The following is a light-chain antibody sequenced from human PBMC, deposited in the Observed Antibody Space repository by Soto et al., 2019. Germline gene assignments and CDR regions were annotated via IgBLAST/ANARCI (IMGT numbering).Light chain of an antibody. V-gene: IGKV3-11*01. CDR1: QSVSSY. CDR2: DAS. Sequence: EIVLTQSPATLSLSPGERATISCRASQSVSSYLAWYQQKPGQAPRLLIYDASNRATGIPARFSGSGSGTDFTLTISSLEPEDFAVYYCQQRSNWPTFGPGTKVDI. J-gene: IGKJ3*01. CDR3: QQRSNWPT.